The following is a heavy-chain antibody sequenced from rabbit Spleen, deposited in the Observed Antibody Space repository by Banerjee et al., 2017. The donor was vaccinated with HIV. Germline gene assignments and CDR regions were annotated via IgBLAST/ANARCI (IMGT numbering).Heavy chain of an antibody. CDR3: ARDPAYASGSGSAIPYL. D-gene: IGHD1-1*01. J-gene: IGHJ3*01. CDR2: IDPFFGTT. V-gene: IGHV1S40*01. CDR1: GFSFTSGYD. Sequence: QSLEESGGGLVQPGASLTLTCTASGFSFTSGYDMCWVRQATGKGLEWIGYIDPFFGTTYYANWVNGRFTISNDNAQNTVFLRMTSLTVADTATYFCARDPAYASGSGSAIPYLWGQGTLVTVS.